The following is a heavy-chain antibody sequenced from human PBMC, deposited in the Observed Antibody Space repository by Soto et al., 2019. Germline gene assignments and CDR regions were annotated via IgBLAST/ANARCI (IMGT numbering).Heavy chain of an antibody. CDR1: GYTFTSYG. J-gene: IGHJ5*02. D-gene: IGHD2-2*01. CDR2: ISAYNGNT. V-gene: IGHV1-18*04. Sequence: EASVKVSCKASGYTFTSYGISWVRQAPGQGLEWMGWISAYNGNTNYAQKLQGRVTMTTDTSTSTAYMELRSLRSDDTAVYYCARVDIVVVTAATNWFDPWGQGTLVTVS. CDR3: ARVDIVVVTAATNWFDP.